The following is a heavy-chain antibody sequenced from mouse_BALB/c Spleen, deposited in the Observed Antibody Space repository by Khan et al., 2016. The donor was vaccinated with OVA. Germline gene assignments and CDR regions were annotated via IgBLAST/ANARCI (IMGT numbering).Heavy chain of an antibody. Sequence: QVQLKQSGAELARPGASVKLSCKASGYTFTDYNINWVKERTGQGLEWIGEIYPGSGNTYYNEKFKGKAQLTADKSSSTVYMQLSSLTSEDSAVYFGAREWGAWFPYWGQGTLLTVSA. CDR3: AREWGAWFPY. CDR2: IYPGSGNT. V-gene: IGHV1-77*01. CDR1: GYTFTDYN. J-gene: IGHJ3*01.